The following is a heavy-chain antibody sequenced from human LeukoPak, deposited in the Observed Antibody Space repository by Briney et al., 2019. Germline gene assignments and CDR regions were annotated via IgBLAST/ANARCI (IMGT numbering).Heavy chain of an antibody. CDR3: ARGQLLIAFDI. Sequence: GGSLRLSCAASGFIFSSYGMHWVRQAPGKGLEWVAVIWYGGSNKYYADSVKGRFTISRDNSKNTLYLQMNSLRAEDTAVYYCARGQLLIAFDIWGQGTMVTVSS. J-gene: IGHJ3*02. D-gene: IGHD2-8*01. CDR2: IWYGGSNK. V-gene: IGHV3-33*08. CDR1: GFIFSSYG.